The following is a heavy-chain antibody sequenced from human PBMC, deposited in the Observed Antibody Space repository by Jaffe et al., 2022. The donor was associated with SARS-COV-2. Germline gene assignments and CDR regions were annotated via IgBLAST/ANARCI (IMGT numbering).Heavy chain of an antibody. CDR3: AREVIVGIVVVVVGRDWYFDL. J-gene: IGHJ2*01. V-gene: IGHV3-66*02. CDR1: GFTVSSNY. D-gene: IGHD2-15*01. Sequence: EVQLVESGGGLVQPGGSLRLSCAASGFTVSSNYMSWVRQAPGKGLEWVSVIYSGGSTYYADSVKGRFTISRDNSKNTLYLQMNSLRAEDTAVYYCAREVIVGIVVVVVGRDWYFDLWGRGTLVTVSS. CDR2: IYSGGST.